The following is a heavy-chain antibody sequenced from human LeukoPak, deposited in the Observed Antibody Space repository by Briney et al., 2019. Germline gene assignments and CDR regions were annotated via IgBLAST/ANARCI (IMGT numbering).Heavy chain of an antibody. CDR2: INPNSGGT. D-gene: IGHD1-26*01. V-gene: IGHV1-2*02. Sequence: ASVKVSCKASGYTFTGYYMHWVRQAPGQGLEWMGWINPNSGGTNYAQKFQGRVTMTRDTSISTAYMELSRLRSDDTAVYYCASGSRGLVGATRYYFDYWGQGTLVTVSS. CDR1: GYTFTGYY. CDR3: ASGSRGLVGATRYYFDY. J-gene: IGHJ4*02.